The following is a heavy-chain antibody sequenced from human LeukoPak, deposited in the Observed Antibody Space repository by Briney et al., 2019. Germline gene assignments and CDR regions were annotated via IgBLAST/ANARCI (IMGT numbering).Heavy chain of an antibody. V-gene: IGHV3-74*01. CDR1: GFTFSNYM. CDR3: LRDLNWSLDQ. CDR2: IKSDGITI. D-gene: IGHD1-20*01. J-gene: IGHJ4*02. Sequence: GGSLRLSCAASGFTFSNYMMHWVRQAPGKGLVWVSRIKSDGITITYADSVKGRFTISRDNAKNTLYLQMNSLRAEDTAVYYCLRDLNWSLDQWGQGTLVTVTS.